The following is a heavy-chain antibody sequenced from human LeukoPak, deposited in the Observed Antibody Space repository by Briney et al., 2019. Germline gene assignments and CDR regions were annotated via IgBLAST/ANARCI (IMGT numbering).Heavy chain of an antibody. J-gene: IGHJ4*02. D-gene: IGHD6-19*01. CDR1: GFALSSYS. CDR2: ISSSSSYI. CDR3: ASPLSSGADY. Sequence: PGGSLRLSCAASGFALSSYSMNWVRQAPGKGLEWVSSISSSSSYIYYADSVKGRFTISRDNAKNSLYLQMNSLRAEDTAVYYCASPLSSGADYWGQGTLVTVSS. V-gene: IGHV3-21*01.